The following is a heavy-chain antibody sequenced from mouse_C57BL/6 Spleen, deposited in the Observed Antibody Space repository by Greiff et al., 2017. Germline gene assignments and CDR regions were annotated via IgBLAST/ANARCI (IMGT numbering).Heavy chain of an antibody. CDR2: IYPSDSET. J-gene: IGHJ2*01. CDR1: GYTFTSYR. D-gene: IGHD2-2*01. Sequence: QVQLQQPGAELVRPGSSVKLSCKASGYTFTSYRMDWVKQRPGQGLEWIGNIYPSDSETHYNQKFKDKATLTVDKSSSTAYMQLSSLTSEDSAVXYCARYPWLTTGDYWGQGTTLTVSS. CDR3: ARYPWLTTGDY. V-gene: IGHV1-61*01.